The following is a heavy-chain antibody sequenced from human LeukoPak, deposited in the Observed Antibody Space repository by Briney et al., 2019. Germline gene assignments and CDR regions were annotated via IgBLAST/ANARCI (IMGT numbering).Heavy chain of an antibody. D-gene: IGHD6-13*01. CDR2: INTDGSST. Sequence: GRSLRLSCAASGFTFSSYWMHWVRQAPGKGLVWVSRINTDGSSTSYADSVKGRFTISRDNAKNTLYLQMSSLRAEDTAVYYCATAGYSSSWYGELFDYWGQGTLVTVSS. CDR3: ATAGYSSSWYGELFDY. J-gene: IGHJ4*02. V-gene: IGHV3-74*01. CDR1: GFTFSSYW.